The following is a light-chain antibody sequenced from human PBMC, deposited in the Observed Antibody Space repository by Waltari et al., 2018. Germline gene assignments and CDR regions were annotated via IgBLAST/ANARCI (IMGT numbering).Light chain of an antibody. Sequence: QTVVTQEPSLSVSPGGTVTLTGALSSGSLSTTSDATWYQPTPGQAPRTLVYKANARSSGVPDRFSGSILGNTAALTITGAQADDESDYYCALYMGSGIWVFGGGTRLTVL. CDR1: SGSLSTTSD. CDR3: ALYMGSGIWV. CDR2: KAN. V-gene: IGLV8-61*01. J-gene: IGLJ3*02.